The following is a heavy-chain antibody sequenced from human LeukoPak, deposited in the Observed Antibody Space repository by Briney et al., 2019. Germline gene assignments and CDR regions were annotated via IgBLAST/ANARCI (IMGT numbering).Heavy chain of an antibody. Sequence: GGSLRLSCAASGFTFSSYEMNWVRLAPGKGLEWVSYISSSGSTIYYADSVKGRFTISRDNAKNSLYLQMNSLRAEDTAVYYCARDLTGDPRESWFDPWGQGTLVTVSS. V-gene: IGHV3-48*03. CDR3: ARDLTGDPRESWFDP. J-gene: IGHJ5*02. CDR2: ISSSGSTI. CDR1: GFTFSSYE. D-gene: IGHD7-27*01.